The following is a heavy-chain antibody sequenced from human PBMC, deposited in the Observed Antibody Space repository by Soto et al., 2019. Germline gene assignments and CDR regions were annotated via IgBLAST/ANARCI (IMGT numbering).Heavy chain of an antibody. CDR1: GGSMNSHDYY. V-gene: IGHV4-30-4*01. J-gene: IGHJ3*02. CDR3: ASGEVRGHFDI. D-gene: IGHD3-10*01. Sequence: QQQLQESGPGLVKPSQTLSLTCTVSGGSMNSHDYYWSWIRQPPGKGLEWIGYIHNSGSTYYNPSLKSRLTISSDMSKNQVSLRLNSVTAADTALYFCASGEVRGHFDIWGQGTQVTVSS. CDR2: IHNSGST.